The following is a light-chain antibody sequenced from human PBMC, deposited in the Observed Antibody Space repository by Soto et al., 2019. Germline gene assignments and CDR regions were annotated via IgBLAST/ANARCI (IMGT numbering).Light chain of an antibody. CDR1: SSDVGGYNY. CDR3: SSYTSSSIDYV. CDR2: EVS. J-gene: IGLJ1*01. V-gene: IGLV2-14*01. Sequence: QSVLTQPASVSGSPGQSITISCTGTSSDVGGYNYVSWYQQHPGKVPKLMIYEVSNRPSGVSNRFSGSKSGNTASLTISGLQAEDEADYYCSSYTSSSIDYVFGTGTKLTVL.